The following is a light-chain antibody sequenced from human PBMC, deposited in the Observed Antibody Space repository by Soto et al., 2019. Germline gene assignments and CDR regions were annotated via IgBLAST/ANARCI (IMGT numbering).Light chain of an antibody. CDR2: GAS. CDR3: QQYSHRPPYT. J-gene: IGKJ2*01. V-gene: IGKV3-15*01. CDR1: QSLDYN. Sequence: EIVMAQSPATRSVSLGERATLSCRAGQSLDYNLAWYQQKPGQAPRLLIYGASARATGVPARFSGSGSETEFTLTISSVQSEDCAVYFCQQYSHRPPYTFGQGTKVDIK.